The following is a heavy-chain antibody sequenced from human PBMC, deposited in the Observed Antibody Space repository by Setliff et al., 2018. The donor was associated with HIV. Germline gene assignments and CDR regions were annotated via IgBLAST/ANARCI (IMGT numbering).Heavy chain of an antibody. CDR3: AREHCSGGSCNGFDI. V-gene: IGHV4-30-2*01. D-gene: IGHD2-15*01. J-gene: IGHJ3*02. CDR2: IYIRGTT. CDR1: GGFISTGGYS. Sequence: SETLSLTCTVSGGFISTGGYSWSWIRQPPGKGLEWIAYIYIRGTTNYTPSLKSRVTISLDTSRNQFSLKLGSVTAADTAMYYCAREHCSGGSCNGFDIWGQGTMVTVSS.